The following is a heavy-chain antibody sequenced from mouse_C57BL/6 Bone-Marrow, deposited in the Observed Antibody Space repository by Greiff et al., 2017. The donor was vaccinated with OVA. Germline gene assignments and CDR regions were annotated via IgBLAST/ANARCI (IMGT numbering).Heavy chain of an antibody. J-gene: IGHJ4*01. CDR1: GYTFTSYW. CDR2: IYPGNSDT. D-gene: IGHD2-1*01. Sequence: EVQLQQSGTVLARPGASVKMSCKTSGYTFTSYWMHWVKQRPGQGLEWIGAIYPGNSDTSYNQKFKGKAKLTAVTSASTAYMELSSLTNEDSAVYYCTKEEDYGNLYAMDYWGQGTSVTVSS. CDR3: TKEEDYGNLYAMDY. V-gene: IGHV1-5*01.